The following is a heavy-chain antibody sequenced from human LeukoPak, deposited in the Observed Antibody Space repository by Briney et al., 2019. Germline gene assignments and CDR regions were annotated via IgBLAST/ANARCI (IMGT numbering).Heavy chain of an antibody. CDR2: ISGSGGST. D-gene: IGHD6-13*01. J-gene: IGHJ3*02. CDR1: GFTFSSYA. Sequence: GGSLRLSCAASGFTFSSYAMSWVRQAPGKGLEWVSAISGSGGSTYYADSVKGRFTISRDNSKNTPYLQVNSLRAEDTAVYYCAGSSWPDRSPDAFDIWGQGTMVTVSS. CDR3: AGSSWPDRSPDAFDI. V-gene: IGHV3-23*01.